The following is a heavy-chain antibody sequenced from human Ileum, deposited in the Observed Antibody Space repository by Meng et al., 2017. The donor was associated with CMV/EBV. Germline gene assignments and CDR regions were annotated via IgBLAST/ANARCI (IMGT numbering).Heavy chain of an antibody. CDR1: GFSLSMYG. J-gene: IGHJ5*02. D-gene: IGHD3-16*01. CDR3: VKGINYALFDP. CDR2: MQDDGSKK. V-gene: IGHV3-30*02. Sequence: GGSLRLSCTASGFSLSMYGIHWVRQPPGKGLEWMAFMQDDGSKKSYANSVKGRFTISRDNSKNTLYLQMNTLRVEDTALYYCVKGINYALFDPWGQGTLVTVSS.